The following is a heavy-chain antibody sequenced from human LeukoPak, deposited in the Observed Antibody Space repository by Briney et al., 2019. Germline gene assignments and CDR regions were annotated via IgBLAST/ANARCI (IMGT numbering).Heavy chain of an antibody. V-gene: IGHV4-34*12. Sequence: SETLSLTCAVYGGSFSGYYWSWIRQPPGKGLEWIGEIIHRGSTNYNPSLKSRVTILVDTSKNQFSLKLSSVTAADTAVYYCASYGEYYYDSSGYYRLLDYWGQGTLVTVSS. CDR3: ASYGEYYYDSSGYYRLLDY. J-gene: IGHJ4*02. D-gene: IGHD3-22*01. CDR2: IIHRGST. CDR1: GGSFSGYY.